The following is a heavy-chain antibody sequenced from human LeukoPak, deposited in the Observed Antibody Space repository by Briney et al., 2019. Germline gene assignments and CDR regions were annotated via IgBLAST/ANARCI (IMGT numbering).Heavy chain of an antibody. CDR3: GRGPHGGFVIIPTEF. J-gene: IGHJ4*02. CDR2: IDSSSSYI. CDR1: GFTFSSYA. D-gene: IGHD3-3*01. Sequence: PGGSLRLSCAASGFTFSSYAMNWVRQAPGKGLEWVSSIDSSSSYIYYADSVKGRFTISRANAKDSLFLQMNSLRAEDTAVYYCGRGPHGGFVIIPTEFWGQGTLVTVSS. V-gene: IGHV3-21*01.